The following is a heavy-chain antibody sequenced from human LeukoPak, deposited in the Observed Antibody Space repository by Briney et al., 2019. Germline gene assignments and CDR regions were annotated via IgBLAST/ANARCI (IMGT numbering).Heavy chain of an antibody. J-gene: IGHJ3*02. V-gene: IGHV3-23*01. CDR1: GFTFSSYA. D-gene: IGHD6-19*01. CDR2: ISGGGGST. Sequence: GGSLRLSCAASGFTFSSYAMSWVRQAPGRGLEWVSVISGGGGSTYYADSVKGRFTISRDNSKNTLYLQMNSLRAEDTAVYYCAKVRSSGWSDAFDIWGQGTMVTVSS. CDR3: AKVRSSGWSDAFDI.